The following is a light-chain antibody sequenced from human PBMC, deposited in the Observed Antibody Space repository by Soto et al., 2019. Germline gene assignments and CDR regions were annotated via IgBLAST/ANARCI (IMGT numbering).Light chain of an antibody. J-gene: IGKJ3*01. V-gene: IGKV1-27*01. CDR1: QGIRNY. CDR3: QKYNIAPFT. CDR2: AAS. Sequence: DIQMTQSPTSLSASVGDRVTITCRASQGIRNYLAWYQQKPGKVPKLLIYAASTLQSGVPSRFSASGSGTDFTLTISSLQPEDVATYYCQKYNIAPFTFGPGTKVDIK.